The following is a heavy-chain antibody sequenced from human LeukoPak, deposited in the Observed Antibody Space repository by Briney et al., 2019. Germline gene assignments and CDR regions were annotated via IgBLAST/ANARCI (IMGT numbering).Heavy chain of an antibody. Sequence: GGSLRLSCAASGFTFSSYSMNWVRQAPGKGLEWVAVISYDGSNKYYADSVKGRFTISRDNSKNTLYLQMNSLRAEDTAVYYCARVSYSGYDYTSPFAYWGQGALVTVSS. CDR3: ARVSYSGYDYTSPFAY. CDR1: GFTFSSYS. J-gene: IGHJ4*02. CDR2: ISYDGSNK. D-gene: IGHD5-12*01. V-gene: IGHV3-30*03.